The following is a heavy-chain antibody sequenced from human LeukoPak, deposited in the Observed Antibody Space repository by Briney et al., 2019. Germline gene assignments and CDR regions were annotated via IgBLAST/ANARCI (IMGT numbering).Heavy chain of an antibody. CDR1: GFTFRNYA. D-gene: IGHD3-10*01. V-gene: IGHV3-23*01. J-gene: IGHJ4*02. CDR2: ISGGGGST. Sequence: PGGSLRLSCAASGFTFRNYAMSWVRQAPGKGLEWVSTISGGGGSTYYADSVKGRFTISRDNSKNTLYVQMNSLKIDYTAVYDCANTYYYGSGTYYPLDYWGQGTLVTFSS. CDR3: ANTYYYGSGTYYPLDY.